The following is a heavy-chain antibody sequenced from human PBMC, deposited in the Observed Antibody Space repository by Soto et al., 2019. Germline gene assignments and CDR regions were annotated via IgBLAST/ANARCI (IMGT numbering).Heavy chain of an antibody. V-gene: IGHV4-31*03. D-gene: IGHD3-3*01. CDR2: IYYTGST. CDR3: ARVSTLFGVVIESFDY. CDR1: GGSISRGGYF. Sequence: SETLSLTCTVSGGSISRGGYFWSWIRQRPGKGLEWIGHIYYTGSTYYSPSLKSRVVISRDTSKNQFFLKLSSVTVADTAVYYCARVSTLFGVVIESFDYWGQGALVTVSS. J-gene: IGHJ4*02.